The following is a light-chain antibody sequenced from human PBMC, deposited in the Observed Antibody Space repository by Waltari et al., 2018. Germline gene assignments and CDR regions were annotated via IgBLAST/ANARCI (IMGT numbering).Light chain of an antibody. CDR1: SGHSTYA. V-gene: IGLV4-69*01. CDR2: LNHDGSH. J-gene: IGLJ2*01. Sequence: QLVLTQSPSASASLGASVKLTCTLSSGHSTYAIAWPQHQPEKGPRYLMKLNHDGSHNEGDGIPDRFSGSSSGAERYLTISSLQSEDEADYYCQTWDTDSYVIFGGGTKLTVL. CDR3: QTWDTDSYVI.